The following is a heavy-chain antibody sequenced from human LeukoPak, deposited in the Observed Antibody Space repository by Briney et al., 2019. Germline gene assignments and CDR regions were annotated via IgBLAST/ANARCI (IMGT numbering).Heavy chain of an antibody. CDR1: GGSISSYC. J-gene: IGHJ5*02. CDR3: ATSYDAKTAPYDL. V-gene: IGHV4-4*09. Sequence: PSETLSLTCTVSGGSISSYCWSWVRQPPGKGQEWIGYIYTSGSTGYNPSLKSRVTMPVDTSKNQLSMELRFLTAADTAVYFCATSYDAKTAPYDLWGQGTLVTVSS. CDR2: IYTSGST. D-gene: IGHD3-3*01.